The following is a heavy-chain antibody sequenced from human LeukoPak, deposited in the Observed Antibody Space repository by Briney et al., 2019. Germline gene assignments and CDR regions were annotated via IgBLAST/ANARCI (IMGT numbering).Heavy chain of an antibody. V-gene: IGHV4-34*01. CDR1: GGSFSGYY. D-gene: IGHD3-10*01. CDR3: ARGHYYGSGSRSLSY. Sequence: PSETLSLTCAVYGGSFSGYYWSWLRQPPGKGLEWIGEINHSGSTNYNPSLKSRVTISVDTSKNQFSLKLSSVTAADTAVYYCARGHYYGSGSRSLSYWGQGTLVTVSS. CDR2: INHSGST. J-gene: IGHJ4*02.